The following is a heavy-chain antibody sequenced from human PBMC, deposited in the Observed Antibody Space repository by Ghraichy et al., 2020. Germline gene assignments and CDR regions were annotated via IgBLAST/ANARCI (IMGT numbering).Heavy chain of an antibody. Sequence: GGSLRLSCAASGFSFSTYAMSWVRQAPGKGLEWVSTISHSGGSTYYADSVKGRFTISRDNAKNSLYLQMNSLRAEDTAVYYCAREWGYCSGGSCYAGYFDYWGQGTLVTVSS. J-gene: IGHJ4*02. CDR3: AREWGYCSGGSCYAGYFDY. CDR2: ISHSGGST. V-gene: IGHV3-23*01. D-gene: IGHD2-15*01. CDR1: GFSFSTYA.